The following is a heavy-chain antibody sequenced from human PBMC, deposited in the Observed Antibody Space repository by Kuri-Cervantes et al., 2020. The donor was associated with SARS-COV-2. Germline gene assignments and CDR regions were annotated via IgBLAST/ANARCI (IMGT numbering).Heavy chain of an antibody. J-gene: IGHJ4*02. D-gene: IGHD7-27*01. CDR2: VNHRGST. V-gene: IGHV4-34*01. CDR1: GESFSGYY. CDR3: VRHEAGEMVY. Sequence: ESLKISCAFYGESFSGYYWNWIRQSPGKGLEWIGEVNHRGSTNYNPSLKSRVTISADTSSKQFSLKLSSVTAADTAVYYCVRHEAGEMVYWGQGTLVTVSS.